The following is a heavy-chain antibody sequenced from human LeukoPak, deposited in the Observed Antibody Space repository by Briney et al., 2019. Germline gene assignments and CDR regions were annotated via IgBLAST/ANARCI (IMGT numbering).Heavy chain of an antibody. D-gene: IGHD7-27*01. J-gene: IGHJ4*02. Sequence: PSETLSLTCTVSGDSISSYYWSWIRQPPGQGLEWLGYIYNNEAISYNPSLKSRVTISLDTSKNQFSLKLRSVTAADTAVYYCASSMYMGNFDYWGQGTLVTVSS. CDR1: GDSISSYY. CDR3: ASSMYMGNFDY. CDR2: IYNNEAI. V-gene: IGHV4-59*01.